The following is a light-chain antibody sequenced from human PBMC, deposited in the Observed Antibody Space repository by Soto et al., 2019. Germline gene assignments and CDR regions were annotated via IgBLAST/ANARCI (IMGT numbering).Light chain of an antibody. CDR3: CSYAGSSTYV. J-gene: IGLJ1*01. CDR2: EVS. CDR1: NSDVGSYNL. Sequence: QSALTQPASVSGSPGQSITISCTGTNSDVGSYNLVSWYQQHPGKAPKVMIYEVSKRPSGVPNRFSGSKSGNTASLTISGLQAEDEADYYCCSYAGSSTYVFGTGTKLT. V-gene: IGLV2-23*02.